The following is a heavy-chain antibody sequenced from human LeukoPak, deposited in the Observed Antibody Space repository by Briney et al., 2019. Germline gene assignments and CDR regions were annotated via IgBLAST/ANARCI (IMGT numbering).Heavy chain of an antibody. CDR2: IRSSGSTI. CDR3: ARDGHRRFHYDNGAYRFDN. D-gene: IGHD3-22*01. V-gene: IGHV3-11*01. CDR1: GFTFSDYY. J-gene: IGHJ4*02. Sequence: GGSLRLSCAASGFTFSDYYMSWIRQAPGKGLEWVSYIRSSGSTIYYADSVKGRFTISRDNAKNSLYLQMNSLRSDDTAVYYCARDGHRRFHYDNGAYRFDNWGQGTLVTVSS.